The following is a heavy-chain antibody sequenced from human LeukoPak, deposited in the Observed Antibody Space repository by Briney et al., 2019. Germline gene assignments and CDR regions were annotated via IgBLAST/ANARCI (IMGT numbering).Heavy chain of an antibody. Sequence: GGSLRLSCAASGFTFSSYGMHWVRQAPGKGLEWVAFIRYDGSNKYYADSVKGRFTISRDNSKNTLYLQMNSLRAEDTAVYYCAKDPPSTVTVQMTWGQGTLVTVSS. CDR1: GFTFSSYG. D-gene: IGHD4-11*01. CDR3: AKDPPSTVTVQMT. J-gene: IGHJ4*02. CDR2: IRYDGSNK. V-gene: IGHV3-30*02.